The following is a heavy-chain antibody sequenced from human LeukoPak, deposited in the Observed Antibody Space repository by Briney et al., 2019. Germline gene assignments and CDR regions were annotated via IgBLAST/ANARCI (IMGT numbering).Heavy chain of an antibody. V-gene: IGHV3-53*01. J-gene: IGHJ4*02. Sequence: HPGGSLRLSCAASGFTVSSNYMNWVRQAPGKGLEWVSVINSGGNTYYADPVKGRFTISRDNSKNTLYLQMNSLRAEDTAVYYCTRSTLFEYWGQGTLVTVSS. CDR2: INSGGNT. D-gene: IGHD5/OR15-5a*01. CDR1: GFTVSSNY. CDR3: TRSTLFEY.